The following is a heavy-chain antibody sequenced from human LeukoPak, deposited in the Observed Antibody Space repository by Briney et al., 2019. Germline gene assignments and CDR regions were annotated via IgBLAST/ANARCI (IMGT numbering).Heavy chain of an antibody. Sequence: PSETLSLTCAVYGGSFSGYYWSWIRQPPGKGLEWIGEINHSGSTNYNPSLKSRVTISVDTSKNQFSLKLSSVTAADTAVYYCARGESPLDYWGQGTLVTVSS. V-gene: IGHV4-34*01. J-gene: IGHJ4*02. CDR3: ARGESPLDY. CDR2: INHSGST. CDR1: GGSFSGYY.